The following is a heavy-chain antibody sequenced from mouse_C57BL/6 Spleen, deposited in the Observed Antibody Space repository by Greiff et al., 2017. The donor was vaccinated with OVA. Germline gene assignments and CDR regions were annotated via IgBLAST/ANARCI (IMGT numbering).Heavy chain of an antibody. V-gene: IGHV5-16*01. J-gene: IGHJ1*03. CDR3: ARGYFDV. CDR2: INYDGSST. CDR1: GFTFSDYY. Sequence: EVKLQESEGGLVQPGSSMKLSCTASGFTFSDYYMAWVRQVPEKGLEWVANINYDGSSTYYLDSLKSRFIISRDNAKNILYLQMSSLKSEDTATYYCARGYFDVWGTGTTVTVSS.